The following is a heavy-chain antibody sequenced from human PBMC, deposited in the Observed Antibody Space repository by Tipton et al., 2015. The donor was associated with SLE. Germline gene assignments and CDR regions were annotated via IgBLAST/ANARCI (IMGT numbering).Heavy chain of an antibody. CDR2: IRSKAYGGTT. CDR3: TTPLGRDGYTPNAFDI. CDR1: GFTFGDYA. V-gene: IGHV3-49*04. J-gene: IGHJ3*02. D-gene: IGHD5-24*01. Sequence: RSLRLSCTASGFTFGDYAMSWVRQAPGKGLEWVGFIRSKAYGGTTEYAASVKGRLTISRDDSKSIAYLQMNSLKTEDTAVYYCTTPLGRDGYTPNAFDIWGQGTMVTVSS.